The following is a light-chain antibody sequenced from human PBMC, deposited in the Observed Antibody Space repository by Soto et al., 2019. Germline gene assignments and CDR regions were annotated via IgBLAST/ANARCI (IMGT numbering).Light chain of an antibody. CDR2: GND. CDR3: QTHDSSLSSYV. CDR1: GSNIGAGYD. J-gene: IGLJ1*01. V-gene: IGLV1-40*01. Sequence: QSVLTQPPSASGTPGQRVTISCSGSGSNIGAGYDVHWYQQLPGTAPKLLIYGNDNRPSGVPDRFSGSKSGTSASLAITGLQAEDEANYYCQTHDSSLSSYVFGTGTKLTVL.